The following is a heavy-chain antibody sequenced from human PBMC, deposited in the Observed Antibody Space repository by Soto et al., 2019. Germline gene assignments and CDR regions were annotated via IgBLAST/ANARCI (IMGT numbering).Heavy chain of an antibody. V-gene: IGHV3-7*01. Sequence: EVQLVESGGGLVQPGGSLRLSCAASGFTVSGYWMTWVRQAPGKGLEWVANIKEDGSEKNYVDSVEGRFTISRDNAKNSLYLQMNSLRADDTAVYYCARGGSESDYWGQGTLVTVSS. CDR1: GFTVSGYW. J-gene: IGHJ4*02. CDR3: ARGGSESDY. CDR2: IKEDGSEK. D-gene: IGHD3-16*01.